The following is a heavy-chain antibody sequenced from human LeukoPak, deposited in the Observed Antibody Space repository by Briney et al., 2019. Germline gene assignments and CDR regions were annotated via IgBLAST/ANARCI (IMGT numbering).Heavy chain of an antibody. CDR3: ASSGYDFRYYYGMDV. CDR2: INPNSGGT. CDR1: GYTFTGYY. V-gene: IGHV1-2*02. D-gene: IGHD5-12*01. Sequence: ASVKVSCKASGYTFTGYYMHWVRQAPGQGREGMGWINPNSGGTNYAQKFQGRVTMTRDTSISTAYMELSRLRSDDTAVYYCASSGYDFRYYYGMDVWGQGTTVTVSS. J-gene: IGHJ6*02.